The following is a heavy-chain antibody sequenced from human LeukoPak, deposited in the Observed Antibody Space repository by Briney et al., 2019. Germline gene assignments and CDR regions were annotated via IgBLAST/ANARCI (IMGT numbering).Heavy chain of an antibody. CDR3: VRDLAGAFDF. J-gene: IGHJ4*02. CDR2: FYGGGGI. D-gene: IGHD6-19*01. Sequence: GSLRLSCAASGFKVNNIHMSWVRQAPGRGLEWVSVFYGGGGIYYADSVQGRFTISRDNSKNTVYLQMNNLTGDDSASYYCVRDLAGAFDFWGQGTPVKVSS. V-gene: IGHV3-66*01. CDR1: GFKVNNIH.